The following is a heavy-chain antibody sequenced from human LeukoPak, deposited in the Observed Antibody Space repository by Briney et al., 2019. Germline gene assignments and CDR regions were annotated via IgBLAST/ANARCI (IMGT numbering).Heavy chain of an antibody. CDR3: AKARSGWYRFDY. CDR1: GFTFSSYA. V-gene: IGHV3-23*01. J-gene: IGHJ4*02. Sequence: GGSLRLSCAASGFTFSSYAMSWVRQAPGKGLEWVSAISAAGGTTYYADSVKGRFTISRDNSKNTLYLQMNSLRAEDTAVYYCAKARSGWYRFDYWGQGTLVTVSS. D-gene: IGHD6-19*01. CDR2: ISAAGGTT.